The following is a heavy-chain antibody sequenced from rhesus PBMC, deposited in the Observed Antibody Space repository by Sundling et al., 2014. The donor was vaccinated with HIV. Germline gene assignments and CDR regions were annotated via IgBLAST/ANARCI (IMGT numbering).Heavy chain of an antibody. V-gene: IGHV3-178*02. CDR1: GFTFSDYY. D-gene: IGHD3-28*01. CDR2: ITSGGGTT. CDR3: AKDSWLLNSFDY. J-gene: IGHJ4*01. Sequence: EVQLVESGGGLAKPGGSLRLSCAASGFTFSDYYMDWVRQAPGKGLEWVSRITSGGGTTWYADSVKGRFTISRDNAENTLYLQMNSLRAEDTAVYYCAKDSWLLNSFDYWGQGVLVTVSS.